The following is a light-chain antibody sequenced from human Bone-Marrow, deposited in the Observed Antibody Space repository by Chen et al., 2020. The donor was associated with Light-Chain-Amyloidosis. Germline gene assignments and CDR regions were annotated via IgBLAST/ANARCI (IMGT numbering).Light chain of an antibody. Sequence: DIVMTQSPTSLPVTPGEQATIYDGSRQSLLHSNGYNYLDWYQQKPGQPPQLLIYLGSNRASGVPDRFSGSGSGTDFTLTISRVQAEDVAVYYCMQSLQTPLTFGRGTKVEIK. CDR3: MQSLQTPLT. J-gene: IGKJ4*01. V-gene: IGKV2-28*01. CDR1: QSLLHSNGYNY. CDR2: LGS.